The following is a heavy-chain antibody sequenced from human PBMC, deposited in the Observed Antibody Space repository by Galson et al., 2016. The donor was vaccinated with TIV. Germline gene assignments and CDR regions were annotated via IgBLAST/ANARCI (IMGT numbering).Heavy chain of an antibody. D-gene: IGHD3-9*01. V-gene: IGHV1-24*01. J-gene: IGHJ4*02. CDR3: ATARLGIFNYFDS. CDR1: GYTLSDLS. Sequence: SVKVPCKVAGYTLSDLSMHWVRQAPGKGLEWMGGFDPENDRVIYAQRFKGRVTMTDDTPTDTSYLEIRRLRSDDTAIYFCATARLGIFNYFDSWGQGTLVTVSS. CDR2: FDPENDRV.